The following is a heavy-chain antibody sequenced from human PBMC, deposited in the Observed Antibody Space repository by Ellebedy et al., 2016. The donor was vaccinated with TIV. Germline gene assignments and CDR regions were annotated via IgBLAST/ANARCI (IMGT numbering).Heavy chain of an antibody. V-gene: IGHV4-59*06. J-gene: IGHJ4*02. D-gene: IGHD5-24*01. CDR3: ARLSTEVATILDY. Sequence: MPSETLSLTCTVSGGSIGSYYWSWIRQHLGKGLEWIGYIYYSGSTYYNPSLKSRVTISVETSKNQFSLKLSSVTAADTAVYYCARLSTEVATILDYWGQGTLVTVSS. CDR2: IYYSGST. CDR1: GGSIGSYY.